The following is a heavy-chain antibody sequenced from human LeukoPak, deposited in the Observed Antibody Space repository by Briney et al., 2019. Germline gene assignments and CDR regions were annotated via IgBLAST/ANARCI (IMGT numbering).Heavy chain of an antibody. CDR3: TRDPGTVAIDY. D-gene: IGHD6-19*01. V-gene: IGHV3-20*04. CDR2: IGKNGGNP. J-gene: IGHJ4*02. CDR1: GFTFDDYA. Sequence: GSLRLSCAASGFTFDDYAMSWVRQAPGKGLEWVSGIGKNGGNPGYADSVKGRFAISRDNAKNSLYLQMNSLRAEDTALFFCTRDPGTVAIDYWGQRTLVTVSS.